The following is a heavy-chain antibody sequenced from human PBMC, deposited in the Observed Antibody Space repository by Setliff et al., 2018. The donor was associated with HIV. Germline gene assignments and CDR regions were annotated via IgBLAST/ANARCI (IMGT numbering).Heavy chain of an antibody. CDR1: GGSFSGYY. Sequence: PSETLSLTCAVYGGSFSGYYWSWIRQPPGKGLEWIGEINHSGSTNYNPSLKSQVTISVDTSKNQFSLKLSSVTAADTAAYYCARGHLSPKFDPWGQGTLVTVSS. CDR2: INHSGST. CDR3: ARGHLSPKFDP. J-gene: IGHJ5*02. V-gene: IGHV4-34*01.